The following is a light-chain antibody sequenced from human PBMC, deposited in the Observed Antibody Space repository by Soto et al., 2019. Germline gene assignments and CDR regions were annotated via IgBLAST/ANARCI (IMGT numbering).Light chain of an antibody. Sequence: EIVLTQSPATLSLSPGERATLSCRASQSVSSYLAWYQQKPGQALRLLIYDASNRATGIPARFSGRGSGTDFTLTISSLEPEDFAVYYCHQRSNWPPTFGGGTKVDIK. J-gene: IGKJ4*01. CDR1: QSVSSY. CDR3: HQRSNWPPT. CDR2: DAS. V-gene: IGKV3-11*01.